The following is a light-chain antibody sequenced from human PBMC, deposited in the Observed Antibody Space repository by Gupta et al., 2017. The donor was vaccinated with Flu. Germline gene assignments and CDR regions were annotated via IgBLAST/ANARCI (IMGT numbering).Light chain of an antibody. Sequence: DLVMTQSPDSLAVSLGERATINCKASQSVLYSSNNKNYLAWYQQKPGQPPKLLIYWASTRESGVTDRFSGSGSGTDFTLTISSLQAEDVAVYYCQQDYSTPHTFGEGTKMEIK. CDR2: WAS. CDR3: QQDYSTPHT. CDR1: QSVLYSSNNKNY. V-gene: IGKV4-1*01. J-gene: IGKJ2*01.